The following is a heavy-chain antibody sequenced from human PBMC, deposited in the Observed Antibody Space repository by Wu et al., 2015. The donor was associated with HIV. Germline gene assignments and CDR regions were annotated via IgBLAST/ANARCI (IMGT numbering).Heavy chain of an antibody. CDR3: ARDLYSSGYFFPDY. D-gene: IGHD3-22*01. CDR2: ISAYNGST. V-gene: IGHV1-18*01. CDR1: GYTFISYG. Sequence: QVQLVQSGAEVKKPGASVKVSCKASGYTFISYGISWVRQAPGQGLEWMGRISAYNGSTNYAQKVQGRVTMTTDTSTRTAYMELRSLRSDDTAMYYCARDLYSSGYFFPDYWGQGTLVTVSS. J-gene: IGHJ4*02.